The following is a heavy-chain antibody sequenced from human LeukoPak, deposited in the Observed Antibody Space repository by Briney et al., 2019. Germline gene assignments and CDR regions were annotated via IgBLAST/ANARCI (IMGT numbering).Heavy chain of an antibody. CDR1: GFTFSSYG. D-gene: IGHD2-21*01. Sequence: GGSLRLSCAASGFTFSSYGIHWVRQAPGKGLEWVAVIWYDGSKKYYADSVKGRFTISRDNSKNTVYLQMNSLRAEDTAIYYCARVAGEKFDHWGQGTLVTVSS. J-gene: IGHJ4*02. CDR2: IWYDGSKK. V-gene: IGHV3-33*01. CDR3: ARVAGEKFDH.